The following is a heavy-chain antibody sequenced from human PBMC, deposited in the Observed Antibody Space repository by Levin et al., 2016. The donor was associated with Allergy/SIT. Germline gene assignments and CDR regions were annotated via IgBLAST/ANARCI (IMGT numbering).Heavy chain of an antibody. CDR3: TRGKSGYGDSPFDY. D-gene: IGHD4-17*01. CDR1: GFTFGDYA. CDR2: IRSKAYGGTT. J-gene: IGHJ4*02. V-gene: IGHV3-49*03. Sequence: GESLKISCTASGFTFGDYAMSWFRQAPGKGLEWVGFIRSKAYGGTTEYAASVKGRFTISRDDSKSIAYLQMNSLKTEDTAVYYCTRGKSGYGDSPFDYWGQGTLVTVSS.